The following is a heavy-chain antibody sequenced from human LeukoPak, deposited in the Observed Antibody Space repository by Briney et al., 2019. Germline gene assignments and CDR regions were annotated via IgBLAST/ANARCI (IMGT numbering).Heavy chain of an antibody. Sequence: SVKVSCKASGYTFTSYGISWVRQAPGQGLEWMGGIIPIFGTANYAQKFQGRVTITADKSTSTAYMELSSLRSEDTAVYYCASWTGPAPDAFDIWGQGTMVTVSS. CDR2: IIPIFGTA. D-gene: IGHD3/OR15-3a*01. J-gene: IGHJ3*02. CDR3: ASWTGPAPDAFDI. CDR1: GYTFTSYG. V-gene: IGHV1-69*06.